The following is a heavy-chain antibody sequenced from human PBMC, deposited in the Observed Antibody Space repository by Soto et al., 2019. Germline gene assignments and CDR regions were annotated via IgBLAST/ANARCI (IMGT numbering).Heavy chain of an antibody. CDR3: AKGGSSWTEWFDP. CDR2: INPSSGGT. J-gene: IGHJ5*02. V-gene: IGHV1-2*02. Sequence: ASVKVSCKASGGTFSSYAISWVRQAPGQGLEWMGWINPSSGGTKEAQKFRGRVTMTRDTSISAAYMELSRLTSDDTAVYYCAKGGSSWTEWFDPWGQGTLVTVSS. D-gene: IGHD6-13*01. CDR1: GGTFSSYA.